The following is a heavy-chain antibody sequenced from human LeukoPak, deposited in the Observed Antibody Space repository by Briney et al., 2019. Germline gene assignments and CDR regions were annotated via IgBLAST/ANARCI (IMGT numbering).Heavy chain of an antibody. CDR2: INHSGST. J-gene: IGHJ5*02. D-gene: IGHD3-3*01. Sequence: KPSETLSLTCVVYGGSFSGYYWSWIRQPPGKGLEWIGEINHSGSTNYNPSLKSRVTISVDTSKNQFSLKPSSVTAADTAVYYCARGTIVVVPAATYYDFWSGYSWFDPWGQGTLVTVSS. V-gene: IGHV4-34*01. CDR1: GGSFSGYY. CDR3: ARGTIVVVPAATYYDFWSGYSWFDP.